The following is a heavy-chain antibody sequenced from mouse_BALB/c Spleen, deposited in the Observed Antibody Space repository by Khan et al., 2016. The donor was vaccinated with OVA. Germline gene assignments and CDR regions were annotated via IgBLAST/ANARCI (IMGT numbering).Heavy chain of an antibody. D-gene: IGHD2-14*01. CDR3: VRDGAYHRIDCWVAY. Sequence: QVQLKQSGAELARPGASVKMSCKASGYTFTSYTIHWIKERPGQGLEWIGYINPSNGYTNYNQKFKDKATLTTDKSSTTAYLQLSSRTSDDSAVYNCVRDGAYHRIDCWVAYWGQGTLVIVSA. CDR1: GYTFTSYT. J-gene: IGHJ3*01. V-gene: IGHV1-4*01. CDR2: INPSNGYT.